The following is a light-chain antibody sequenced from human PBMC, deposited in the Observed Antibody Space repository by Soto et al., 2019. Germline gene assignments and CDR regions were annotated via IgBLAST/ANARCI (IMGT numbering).Light chain of an antibody. J-gene: IGKJ4*02. CDR1: QSVSNY. Sequence: EIVLTQSPATLSLSPGERATLSCRASQSVSNYLAWFQQNPDQAPRLLIYDASNRATGIPARFSGSGSGTDVTLTISSLEPEDFAVYYCQQRSSWPLLTFGGGTKVEI. CDR3: QQRSSWPLLT. CDR2: DAS. V-gene: IGKV3-11*01.